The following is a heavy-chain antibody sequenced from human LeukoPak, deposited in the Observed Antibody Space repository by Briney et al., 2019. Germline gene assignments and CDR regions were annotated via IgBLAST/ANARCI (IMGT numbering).Heavy chain of an antibody. CDR2: IYYSGST. V-gene: IGHV4-39*07. Sequence: SETLSLTCTVSGGSISSSSYYWGWIRQPPGKGLEWIGSIYYSGSTYHNPSLKSRVTISVDTSKNQFSLKLSSVTAADTAVYYCARDPEAARATVTTKGNNWFDPWGQGTLVTVSS. CDR3: ARDPEAARATVTTKGNNWFDP. J-gene: IGHJ5*02. CDR1: GGSISSSSYY. D-gene: IGHD4-17*01.